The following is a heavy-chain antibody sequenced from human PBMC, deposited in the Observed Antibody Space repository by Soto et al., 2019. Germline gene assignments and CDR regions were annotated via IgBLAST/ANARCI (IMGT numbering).Heavy chain of an antibody. J-gene: IGHJ4*02. Sequence: QVQLQESGPGLVKPSQTLSLTCPVSGGSISTDNYYWSWIRQPPVKGLEWIGYVYYTGNTYYNPSLKSRLTTSVDTSQNHFSLKLSSVTAADTAVYYCARGSFTVTLFFFDSWGQETLVTVSS. CDR2: VYYTGNT. V-gene: IGHV4-30-4*01. CDR3: ARGSFTVTLFFFDS. CDR1: GGSISTDNYY. D-gene: IGHD4-17*01.